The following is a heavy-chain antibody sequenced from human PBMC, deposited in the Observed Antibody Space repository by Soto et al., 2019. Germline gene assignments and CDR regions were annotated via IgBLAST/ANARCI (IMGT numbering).Heavy chain of an antibody. CDR2: IRSKANSSAT. V-gene: IGHV3-73*01. D-gene: IGHD1-1*01. Sequence: GGSLRLSCAASGFSFSDSAIHWVRQASGKGLEWVGRIRSKANSSATAYAASVKGRFTISRDDSKNTLYLQMNSLRAEDTAVYYCAKWPQVTYNWNDGLGWFDPWGQGTLVTVSS. CDR3: AKWPQVTYNWNDGLGWFDP. CDR1: GFSFSDSA. J-gene: IGHJ5*02.